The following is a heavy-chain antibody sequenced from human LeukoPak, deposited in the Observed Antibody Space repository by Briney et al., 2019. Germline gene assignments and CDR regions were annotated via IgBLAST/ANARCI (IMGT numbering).Heavy chain of an antibody. V-gene: IGHV3-21*01. D-gene: IGHD6-13*01. J-gene: IGHJ6*02. Sequence: GGSLRLSCAASGFTFSSYSMNWVRQAPGKGLEWVSSISSSSSYIYYADSEKGRFTISRDNAKNSLYLQMNSLRAEDTAVYYCARGGIAGDYYYYYGMDVWGQGTTVTVSS. CDR2: ISSSSSYI. CDR1: GFTFSSYS. CDR3: ARGGIAGDYYYYYGMDV.